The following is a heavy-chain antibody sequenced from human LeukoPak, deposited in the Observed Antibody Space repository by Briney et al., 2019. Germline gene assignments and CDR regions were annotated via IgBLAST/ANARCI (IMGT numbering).Heavy chain of an antibody. D-gene: IGHD6-19*01. V-gene: IGHV3-74*01. CDR3: VYTSGWNLLDY. CDR2: INSDGSST. CDR1: GNYW. J-gene: IGHJ4*02. Sequence: GGSLRLSCAASGNYWMHWVRQAPGKGLVWVSRINSDGSSTNYADSVKGRFTISRDNAKNTLYLLMNTLSAEDTAVYYCVYTSGWNLLDYWGQGTLVTVSS.